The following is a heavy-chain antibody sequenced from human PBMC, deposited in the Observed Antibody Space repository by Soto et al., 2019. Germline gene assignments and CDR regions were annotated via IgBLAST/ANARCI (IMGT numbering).Heavy chain of an antibody. J-gene: IGHJ5*02. CDR3: ATVGVQYGWFDP. V-gene: IGHV4-30-4*01. CDR1: GGSISSGDYY. D-gene: IGHD1-26*01. CDR2: IYYSGST. Sequence: PSETLSLTCTVSGGSISSGDYYWSWIRQPPGKGLEWIGYIYYSGSTYYNPSLKSRVTISVDTSKNQFSLKLSSVTAADTAVYYCATVGVQYGWFDPWGQGTLVTVS.